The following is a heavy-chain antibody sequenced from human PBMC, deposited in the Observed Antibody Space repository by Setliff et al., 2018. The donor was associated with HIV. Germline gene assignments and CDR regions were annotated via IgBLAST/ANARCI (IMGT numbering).Heavy chain of an antibody. CDR3: ARDGINWFDP. CDR2: MNPSGAT. Sequence: ASVKVSCKASGYTLTNYDINWVRQATGQGLEWMGWMNPSGATGYAQEFQGRVTMTRDTSISTAYMELSSLKSDDTAVYYCARDGINWFDPWGQGTLVTVSS. CDR1: GYTLTNYD. J-gene: IGHJ5*02. V-gene: IGHV1-8*02.